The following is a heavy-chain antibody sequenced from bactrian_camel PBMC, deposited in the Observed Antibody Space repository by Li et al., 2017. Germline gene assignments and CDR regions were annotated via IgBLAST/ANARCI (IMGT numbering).Heavy chain of an antibody. Sequence: HVQLVESGGGSVQAGGSLRLSCAASDSTYSRYCIGWFRQALGREREGVGGIDSDGSTSYADSVKGRFTISRDNAKNTLYLQMNSLKPEDTDMYFCAAESRPAEQCTVVPGTHVERADFGTGARGPRSPSP. CDR1: DSTYSRYC. CDR2: IDSDGST. V-gene: IGHV3S9*01. J-gene: IGHJ4*01. CDR3: AAESRPAEQCTVVPGTHVERADFGT. D-gene: IGHD6*01.